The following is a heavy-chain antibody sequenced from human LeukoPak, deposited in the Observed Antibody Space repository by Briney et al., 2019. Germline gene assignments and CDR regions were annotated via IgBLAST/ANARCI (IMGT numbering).Heavy chain of an antibody. Sequence: SETLSLTCTVSGASISSYYWSWVRQPPGKGLEWIGYIYNSGSTSYNPSLKSRVTISVDTSKNQFSLKLSSVTAADTALYYCARMGRVVVITVDAFDIWGQGTMVTVSS. CDR1: GASISSYY. V-gene: IGHV4-59*08. J-gene: IGHJ3*02. CDR2: IYNSGST. CDR3: ARMGRVVVITVDAFDI. D-gene: IGHD3-22*01.